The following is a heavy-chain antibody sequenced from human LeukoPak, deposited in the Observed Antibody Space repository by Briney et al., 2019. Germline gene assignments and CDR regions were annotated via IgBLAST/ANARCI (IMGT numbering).Heavy chain of an antibody. CDR2: IYGGGTR. J-gene: IGHJ4*02. V-gene: IGHV3-53*01. CDR3: ARDPEYGAADY. CDR1: GFTVSSNY. Sequence: TGRSQRLSCAVSGFTVSSNYMCWVRQAPRKGLEWVSVIYGGGTRNYADSVKGRFTISRDNSKNSLYLQMNSLRAEDTAVYYCARDPEYGAADYWGQGTLVTVSS. D-gene: IGHD1-26*01.